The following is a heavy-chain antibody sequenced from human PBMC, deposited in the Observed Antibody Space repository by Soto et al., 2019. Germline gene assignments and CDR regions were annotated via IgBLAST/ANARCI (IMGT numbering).Heavy chain of an antibody. V-gene: IGHV4-34*01. J-gene: IGHJ3*02. CDR3: ARRLLWFVEVFDAFDI. D-gene: IGHD3-10*01. CDR1: GGSFNGYY. Sequence: SETLSLTCAVYGGSFNGYYWSWLRQPPGKWLEWIGEINHSGRTNYNPSLKSRVTISVDTSKNQFSLKLSSVTAADTAVYYCARRLLWFVEVFDAFDIWGQGTMVTVSS. CDR2: INHSGRT.